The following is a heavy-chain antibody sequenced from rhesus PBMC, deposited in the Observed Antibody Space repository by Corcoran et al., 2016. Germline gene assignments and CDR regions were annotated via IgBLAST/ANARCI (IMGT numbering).Heavy chain of an antibody. CDR1: GASLRSNY. CDR3: ARVGQLLDV. D-gene: IGHD3-16*01. J-gene: IGHJ5-2*02. V-gene: IGHV4S2*01. Sequence: QVQLQESGPGLVKPSETLPRPCAVSGASLRSNYWTCLRPAPGKGLDWIGRIYGSGGSTDYNPSLKSRVTISIDTPKNQFSRKLSSVTAADTAVYFCARVGQLLDVWGRGVLVTVSS. CDR2: IYGSGGST.